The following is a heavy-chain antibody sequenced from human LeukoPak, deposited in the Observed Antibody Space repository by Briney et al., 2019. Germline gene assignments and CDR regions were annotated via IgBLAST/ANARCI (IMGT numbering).Heavy chain of an antibody. J-gene: IGHJ3*02. CDR1: GFTFSSYW. D-gene: IGHD3-16*01. Sequence: GGSLRLSCAASGFTFSSYWMSWVRQAPGKGLEWVANIKQDGSEKYYVDSVKGRFTISRDNAKNSLYLQMNSLRAEDTAVYYCAREPENWGRPSLVAFDIWGQGTMVTVSS. V-gene: IGHV3-7*01. CDR2: IKQDGSEK. CDR3: AREPENWGRPSLVAFDI.